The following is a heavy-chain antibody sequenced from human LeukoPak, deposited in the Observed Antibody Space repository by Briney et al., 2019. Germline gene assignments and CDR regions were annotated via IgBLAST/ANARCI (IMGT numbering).Heavy chain of an antibody. Sequence: GGSLRLSCAASGFTFDDYAMHWVRQAPGKGLEWVSLITWDGDSTYYADSAKGRFTISRDDSKNSLYLQMNSLRSEDTALYYCAKDIHVGSNSVLDSWGQGTLVTVSS. CDR2: ITWDGDST. CDR3: AKDIHVGSNSVLDS. J-gene: IGHJ4*02. D-gene: IGHD6-13*01. V-gene: IGHV3-43*01. CDR1: GFTFDDYA.